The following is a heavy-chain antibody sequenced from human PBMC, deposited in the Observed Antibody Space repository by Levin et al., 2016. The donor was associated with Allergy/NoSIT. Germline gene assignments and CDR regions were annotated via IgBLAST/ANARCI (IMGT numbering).Heavy chain of an antibody. J-gene: IGHJ4*02. CDR1: GFTFSSYA. V-gene: IGHV3-30-3*01. CDR3: ARVMMYCSSTSCSLDY. D-gene: IGHD2-2*01. CDR2: ISYDGSNK. Sequence: GGSLRLSCAASGFTFSSYAMHWVRQAPGKGLEWVAVISYDGSNKYYADSVKGRFTISRDNSKNTLYLQMNSLRAEDTAVYYCARVMMYCSSTSCSLDYWGQGTLVTVSS.